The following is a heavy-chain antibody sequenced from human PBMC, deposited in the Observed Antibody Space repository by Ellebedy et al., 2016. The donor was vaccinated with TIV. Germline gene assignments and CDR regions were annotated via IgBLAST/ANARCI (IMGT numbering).Heavy chain of an antibody. V-gene: IGHV3-23*01. D-gene: IGHD3-10*01. CDR3: AKHPAVGSYYYMDV. CDR1: GFTFSDYW. Sequence: PGGSLRLSCAASGFTFSDYWMSWVRQAPGKGLEWVSSISGSGASTYYADSVKGRFTISRDNSKNTLYLQGNSLRAEDTAIYFCAKHPAVGSYYYMDVWGKGTTVTVSS. CDR2: ISGSGAST. J-gene: IGHJ6*03.